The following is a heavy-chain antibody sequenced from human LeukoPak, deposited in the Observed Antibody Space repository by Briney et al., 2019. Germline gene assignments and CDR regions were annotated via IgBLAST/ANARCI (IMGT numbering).Heavy chain of an antibody. D-gene: IGHD6-6*01. J-gene: IGHJ5*02. CDR2: IRSKANSYAT. V-gene: IGHV3-73*01. CDR1: GFTFSGSA. CDR3: ASFGGYSSSSVWFDP. Sequence: PGGSLRLSCAASGFTFSGSAMHWVRQASGKGLEWVGRIRSKANSYATAYAASVKGRFTISRDNAKNSLYLQMNSLRAEDTAVYYCASFGGYSSSSVWFDPWGQGTLVTVSS.